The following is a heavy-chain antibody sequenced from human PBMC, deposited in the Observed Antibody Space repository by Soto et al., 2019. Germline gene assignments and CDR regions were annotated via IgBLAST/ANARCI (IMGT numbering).Heavy chain of an antibody. CDR1: GGTFSSYA. Sequence: SVKVSCKASGGTFSSYAISWVRQAPGQGLEWMGGIIPIFGTANYAQKFQGRVTITADESTSTAYMELSSLRPEDTAVYYCARGFKGDYYYGMDVWGQGTTVTVSS. CDR2: IIPIFGTA. V-gene: IGHV1-69*13. J-gene: IGHJ6*02. CDR3: ARGFKGDYYYGMDV.